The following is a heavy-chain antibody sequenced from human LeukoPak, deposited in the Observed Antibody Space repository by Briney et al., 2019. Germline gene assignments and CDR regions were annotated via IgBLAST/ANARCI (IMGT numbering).Heavy chain of an antibody. Sequence: PGGSLRLSCAASGFSLSSYAMSWVRQAPGKGLEWVSAISSSDDGTYYADSVKGRFTISRDNSKNTLYLQMNSLRAEDTAVYYCAKAEDYYDSSGYYWWGQGTLVTVSS. D-gene: IGHD3-22*01. V-gene: IGHV3-23*01. J-gene: IGHJ4*02. CDR3: AKAEDYYDSSGYYW. CDR1: GFSLSSYA. CDR2: ISSSDDGT.